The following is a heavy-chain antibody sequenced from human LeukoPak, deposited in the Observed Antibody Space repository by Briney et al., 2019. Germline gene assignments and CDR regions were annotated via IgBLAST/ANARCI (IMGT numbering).Heavy chain of an antibody. Sequence: GGSLRLSCAASGFTFSSYSMTWVRQAPGKGLEWVSSISTSSIYIYYADSVKGRFTISRDNAKKLLYLQMNSLRAEDTAVYYCARFPGTYYLDVWGKGTTVTVSS. CDR2: ISTSSIYI. CDR3: ARFPGTYYLDV. J-gene: IGHJ6*03. V-gene: IGHV3-21*01. CDR1: GFTFSSYS.